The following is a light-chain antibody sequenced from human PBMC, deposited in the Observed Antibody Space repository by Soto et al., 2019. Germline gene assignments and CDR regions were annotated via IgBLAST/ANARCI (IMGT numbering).Light chain of an antibody. CDR1: QDMSNN. V-gene: IGKV1-33*01. J-gene: IGKJ2*01. CDR3: QKNDSPPPT. Sequence: DIQMTQSLSSLSASVGARVTITCQAIQDMSNNLNWYQQKPGKAPKHLIYDASKLETAVPSRFSGGGSGTDFTVTISRLQPEESATYDCQKNDSPPPTFGQGTKQQIK. CDR2: DAS.